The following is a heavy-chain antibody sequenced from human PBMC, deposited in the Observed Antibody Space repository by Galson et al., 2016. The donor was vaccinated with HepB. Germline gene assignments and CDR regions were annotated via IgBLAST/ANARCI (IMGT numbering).Heavy chain of an antibody. Sequence: SLRLSCAASGFIFNNYAMTWVRQAPGKGLEWVSTISASGGSTYYPDSVRGRFTISRDTSKNTLYLQMNSLRAEDTAVYFCARLEESTRNSCDYWGQGTLVTVSS. D-gene: IGHD2/OR15-2a*01. CDR3: ARLEESTRNSCDY. J-gene: IGHJ4*02. CDR1: GFIFNNYA. CDR2: ISASGGST. V-gene: IGHV3-23*01.